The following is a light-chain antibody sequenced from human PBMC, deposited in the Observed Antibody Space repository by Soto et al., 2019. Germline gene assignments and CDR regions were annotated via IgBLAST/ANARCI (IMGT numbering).Light chain of an antibody. CDR2: DVI. CDR3: SSYTSSGTMV. V-gene: IGLV2-14*03. CDR1: SSDVGGYNY. J-gene: IGLJ2*01. Sequence: QSALTQPASVSGSPGQSITISCTGTSSDVGGYNYVSWYQQHPGKAPKLIIYDVINRPSGVSNRFSGSKSGNTASLTISGLEAEDEADYCCSSYTSSGTMVVSEGTELTVL.